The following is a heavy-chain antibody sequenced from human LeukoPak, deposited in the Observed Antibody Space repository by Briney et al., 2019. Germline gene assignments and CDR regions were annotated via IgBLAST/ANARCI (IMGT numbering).Heavy chain of an antibody. J-gene: IGHJ6*03. D-gene: IGHD3-9*01. V-gene: IGHV4-59*01. CDR2: IYYSGST. CDR1: GGSISSYY. Sequence: PSETLSLTCTVSGGSISSYYWSWIRQPPGKGLEWIGYIYYSGSTNYNPSLKSRVTISVDTSKNQFSLKLSSVTAADTAVYYCARGCYDILTGENYYYYYMDVWGKGTTVTVSS. CDR3: ARGCYDILTGENYYYYYMDV.